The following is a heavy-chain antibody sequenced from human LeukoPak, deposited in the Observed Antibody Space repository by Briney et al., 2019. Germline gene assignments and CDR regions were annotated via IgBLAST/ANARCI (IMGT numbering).Heavy chain of an antibody. CDR2: ISHDGSNK. CDR3: ARRLSYRGRDHYYMDV. D-gene: IGHD2/OR15-2a*01. Sequence: GGSLRLSCAASGFTFSSYAMHWVRQAPGKGLEWVAVISHDGSNKYYADSVKGRFTISRDNSKNTLYLQMNSLRAEDTAVYYCARRLSYRGRDHYYMDVWGKGTTVIISS. CDR1: GFTFSSYA. J-gene: IGHJ6*03. V-gene: IGHV3-30*04.